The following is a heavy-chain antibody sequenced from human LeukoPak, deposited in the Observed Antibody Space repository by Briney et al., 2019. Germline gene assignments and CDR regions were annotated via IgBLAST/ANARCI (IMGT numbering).Heavy chain of an antibody. CDR2: INHNGNVN. V-gene: IGHV3-7*03. J-gene: IGHJ6*02. CDR3: ARGGGLDV. CDR1: GLSLSNYP. D-gene: IGHD3-16*01. Sequence: GGSLRLSCEASGLSLSNYPMHWVRQAPGKGLEWVASINHNGNVNYYVDSVKGRFTISRDNAKNSLYLQMSNLRAEDTAVYFCARGGGLDVWGQGATVTVSS.